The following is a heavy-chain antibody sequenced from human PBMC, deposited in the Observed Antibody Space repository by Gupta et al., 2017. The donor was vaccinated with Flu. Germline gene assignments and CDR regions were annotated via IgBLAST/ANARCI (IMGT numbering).Heavy chain of an antibody. Sequence: SYSMNWVRQAPGKGLEWVSSISSSSSYIYYADSVKGRFTISRDNAKNSLYLQMNSLRAEDTAVYYCARDQTGIFGVVIYYYYGMDVWGQGTTVTVSS. J-gene: IGHJ6*02. CDR2: ISSSSSYI. D-gene: IGHD3-3*01. CDR3: ARDQTGIFGVVIYYYYGMDV. V-gene: IGHV3-21*01. CDR1: SYS.